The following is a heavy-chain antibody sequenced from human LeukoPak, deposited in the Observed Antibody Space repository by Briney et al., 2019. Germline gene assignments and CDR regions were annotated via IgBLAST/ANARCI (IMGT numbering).Heavy chain of an antibody. CDR1: GYRFTSYW. Sequence: GESLKICCKGSGYRFTSYWIGWVRQMPGKGLGWMGIIYPGDSDTRYSPSFQGQVTISADKSISTAYLQWSSLKASDTAMYYCPRRWYCSGGSCYDAFDIWGQGTMVTVSS. CDR3: PRRWYCSGGSCYDAFDI. D-gene: IGHD2-15*01. V-gene: IGHV5-51*01. J-gene: IGHJ3*02. CDR2: IYPGDSDT.